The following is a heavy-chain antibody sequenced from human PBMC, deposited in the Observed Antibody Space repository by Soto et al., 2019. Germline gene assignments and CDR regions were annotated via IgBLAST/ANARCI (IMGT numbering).Heavy chain of an antibody. Sequence: LRLSCAASGFTFSNAWMSLVRQAPGKGLEWVGRIKSKTDGGTTDYAAPVKGRFTISRDDSKNTLYLQMNSLKTEDTAVYYCTTQYSSGWYVAFDIWGQGTMVTVSS. CDR1: GFTFSNAW. D-gene: IGHD6-19*01. CDR2: IKSKTDGGTT. V-gene: IGHV3-15*01. J-gene: IGHJ3*02. CDR3: TTQYSSGWYVAFDI.